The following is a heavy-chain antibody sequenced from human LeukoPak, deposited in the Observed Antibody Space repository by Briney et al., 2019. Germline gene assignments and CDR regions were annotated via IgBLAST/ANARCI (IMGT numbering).Heavy chain of an antibody. CDR2: INHSGST. CDR3: ARGPGYYDSSGYYSAVSVY. Sequence: PSETLSLTCAVYGGSFSGYYWSWIRQPPGKGLAWIGEINHSGSTNYNPSLKSRVTISVDTSKNQFSLKLSSVTAADTAVYYFARGPGYYDSSGYYSAVSVYWGQGTLVTVSS. CDR1: GGSFSGYY. V-gene: IGHV4-34*01. J-gene: IGHJ4*02. D-gene: IGHD3-22*01.